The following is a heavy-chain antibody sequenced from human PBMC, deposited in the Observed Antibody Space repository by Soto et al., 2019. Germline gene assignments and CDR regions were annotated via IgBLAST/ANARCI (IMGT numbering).Heavy chain of an antibody. D-gene: IGHD1-26*01. Sequence: EVQLVESGGGLVQPGGSLRLSCAASGITVSSSYMSWARQAPGQGLEWVSVIYSGGSTYYADSAKGKFTMSRDSYRNVLDRQLSGLSVAETDVYYCARDGGNSGGGGTYWYYYMDFWVKWTTVTLCS. CDR3: ARDGGNSGGGGTYWYYYMDF. CDR2: IYSGGST. V-gene: IGHV3-66*01. CDR1: GITVSSSY. J-gene: IGHJ6*03.